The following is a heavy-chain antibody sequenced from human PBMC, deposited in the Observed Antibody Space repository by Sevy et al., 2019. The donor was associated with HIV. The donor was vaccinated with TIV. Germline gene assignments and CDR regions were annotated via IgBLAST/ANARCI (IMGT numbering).Heavy chain of an antibody. D-gene: IGHD6-13*01. CDR3: AKRIADRGGYFDY. CDR1: GFTLSNYA. Sequence: GGSLRLSCAASGFTLSNYARSWVRQAPGKGLEWVSGISGSGDWVSGIRGSGGTTYYADSVKGRFTISRDNSKNTLYLQMNSLRAEDTAVYYCAKRIADRGGYFDYWGQGTLVTVSS. J-gene: IGHJ4*02. CDR2: ISGSGDWVSGIRGSGGTT. V-gene: IGHV3-23*01.